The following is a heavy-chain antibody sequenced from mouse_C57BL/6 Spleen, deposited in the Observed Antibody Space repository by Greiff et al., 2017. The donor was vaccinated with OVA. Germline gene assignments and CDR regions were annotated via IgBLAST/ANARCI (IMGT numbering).Heavy chain of an antibody. V-gene: IGHV1-22*01. Sequence: EVQLVESGPELVKPGASVKMSCKASGYTFTDYNMHWVKQSHGKSLEWIGYINPNNGGTSYNQKFKGKVTLTVNKSSSTAYMELRSLTSEDSAVYYCARSIITTVVDYWGQGTTLTVSS. D-gene: IGHD1-1*01. CDR1: GYTFTDYN. CDR3: ARSIITTVVDY. CDR2: INPNNGGT. J-gene: IGHJ2*01.